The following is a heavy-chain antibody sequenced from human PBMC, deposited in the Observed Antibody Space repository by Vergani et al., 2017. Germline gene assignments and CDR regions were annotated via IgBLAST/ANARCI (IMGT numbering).Heavy chain of an antibody. D-gene: IGHD3-10*01. Sequence: QVQLVESGGGVVQPGGSLRLSCVASGFSVSNSGMHWVRQTPGKGLEWVAFIHYDGSDIFYADFVEGRFTISRDNSKNSLYLQMRSLRFDDTAVYYCANEGSANRIRGWLDHWGQGALVTVSS. J-gene: IGHJ4*02. V-gene: IGHV3-30*02. CDR3: ANEGSANRIRGWLDH. CDR2: IHYDGSDI. CDR1: GFSVSNSG.